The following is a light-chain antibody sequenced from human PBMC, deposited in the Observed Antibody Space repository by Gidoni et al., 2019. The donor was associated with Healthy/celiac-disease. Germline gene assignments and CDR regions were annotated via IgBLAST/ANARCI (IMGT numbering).Light chain of an antibody. CDR3: QQYNNWPPIT. CDR1: QSVSSN. CDR2: GAS. J-gene: IGKJ5*01. V-gene: IGKV3-15*01. Sequence: EIVMTQSPATLSVYPGERATLTCRASQSVSSNLAWYQQKPGQAPRLLIYGASTRATEFTLTISSLQSEDFSVYYCQQYNNWPPITFGQGTRLEIK.